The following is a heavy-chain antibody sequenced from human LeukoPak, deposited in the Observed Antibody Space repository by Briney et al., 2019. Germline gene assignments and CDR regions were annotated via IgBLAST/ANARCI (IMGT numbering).Heavy chain of an antibody. CDR2: IYTSGST. J-gene: IGHJ1*01. CDR3: ARAPLYDILTGYSTEYFQH. Sequence: PSQTLSLTCTVSGGSISSGSYYWIWIRQPAGKGLEWIGRIYTSGSTNYNPSLNSRVTISVDTSKNQFSLKLSSVTAADTAVYYCARAPLYDILTGYSTEYFQHWGQGTLVTVSS. V-gene: IGHV4-61*02. CDR1: GGSISSGSYY. D-gene: IGHD3-9*01.